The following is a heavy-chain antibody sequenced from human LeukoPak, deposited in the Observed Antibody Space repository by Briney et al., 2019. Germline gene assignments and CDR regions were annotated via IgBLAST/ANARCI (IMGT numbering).Heavy chain of an antibody. CDR1: GGSFSGYY. CDR3: ARGYSSSWYFDY. CDR2: INHSGST. J-gene: IGHJ4*02. D-gene: IGHD6-13*01. Sequence: SETLSLTCAVYGGSFSGYYWSWIRQPPGKGLEWIGEINHSGSTNYNPSLKSRVTISVDTSKNQFSLKLSSVTAEDTAVYYCARGYSSSWYFDYWGQGTLVTVSS. V-gene: IGHV4-34*01.